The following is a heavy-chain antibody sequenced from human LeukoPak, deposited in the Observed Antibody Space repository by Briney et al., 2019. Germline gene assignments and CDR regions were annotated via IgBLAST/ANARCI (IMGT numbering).Heavy chain of an antibody. CDR2: IYHSGST. J-gene: IGHJ6*02. V-gene: IGHV4-30-2*01. Sequence: SETLSLTCAVSGSSISSGGYSWSWIRQPPGKGLEWIGYIYHSGSTYYNPSLKSRVTISVDRSKNQFSLKLSSVTAADTAVYYCASPDVWGQGTTVTVSS. CDR3: ASPDV. CDR1: GSSISSGGYS.